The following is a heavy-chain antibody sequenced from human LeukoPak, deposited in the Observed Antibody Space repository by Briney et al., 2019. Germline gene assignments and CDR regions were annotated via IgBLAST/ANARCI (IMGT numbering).Heavy chain of an antibody. CDR1: GFTFSSYS. V-gene: IGHV3-48*01. CDR3: ARDLCSSTSCYYMDV. Sequence: GGSLRLSCAASGFTFSSYSMNWVRQAPGKGLEWVSYISSSSSTIYYADSVKGRFTISRDNAKNSLYLQMNSLRAEDTAVYYCARDLCSSTSCYYMDVWGKGTTVTVSS. J-gene: IGHJ6*03. D-gene: IGHD2-2*01. CDR2: ISSSSSTI.